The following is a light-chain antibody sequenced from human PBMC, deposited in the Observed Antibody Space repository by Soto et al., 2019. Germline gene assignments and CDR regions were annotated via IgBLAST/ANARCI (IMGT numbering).Light chain of an antibody. J-gene: IGLJ3*02. V-gene: IGLV1-51*01. Sequence: QSVLTQPPSVSAAPGQKVTISCSGSSSNIGNNYVSWYQQLPGTAPKLLIYDNNKRPSGIPDRFSGSKSGTSATLGITGLQTGDEDDYYCGTWDSSLSVGVFGGGTKVTVL. CDR1: SSNIGNNY. CDR2: DNN. CDR3: GTWDSSLSVGV.